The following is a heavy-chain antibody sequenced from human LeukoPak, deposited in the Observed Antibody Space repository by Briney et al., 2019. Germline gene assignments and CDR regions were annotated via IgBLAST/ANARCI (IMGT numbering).Heavy chain of an antibody. Sequence: PGGSLRLSCAASGFTFSSYAMSWVRQAPGKGLEWVSAISGSGGSTYYADSVKGRFTISRDNSKNTLYLQMNSLRAEDTAVYYCAKGKDYYDSSGYYLDWGQGTLVTVSS. CDR1: GFTFSSYA. CDR3: AKGKDYYDSSGYYLD. CDR2: ISGSGGST. J-gene: IGHJ4*02. D-gene: IGHD3-22*01. V-gene: IGHV3-23*01.